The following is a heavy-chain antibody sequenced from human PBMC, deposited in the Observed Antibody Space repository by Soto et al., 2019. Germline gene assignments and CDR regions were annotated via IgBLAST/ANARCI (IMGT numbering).Heavy chain of an antibody. CDR1: GGSISGFF. Sequence: LSLTCTVSGGSISGFFWTWVRQPPGMPLEGLGHVAASGSTAYNPSLRSRLSLSLDVSKNRFSLELTSVTAADTATYFCARGGSTHYYYGLDVWGQGTTVTVSS. J-gene: IGHJ6*02. CDR2: VAASGST. CDR3: ARGGSTHYYYGLDV. V-gene: IGHV4-4*07.